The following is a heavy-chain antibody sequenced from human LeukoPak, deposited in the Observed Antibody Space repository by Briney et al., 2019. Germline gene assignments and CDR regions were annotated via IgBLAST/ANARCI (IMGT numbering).Heavy chain of an antibody. J-gene: IGHJ4*02. CDR2: ISYDGSNA. CDR3: ARDRFSSGAAYFDY. D-gene: IGHD6-19*01. V-gene: IGHV3-30-3*01. CDR1: GLTFSKSA. Sequence: GGSLRLSCAASGLTFSKSAMHWVRQAPGKGLEWVAVISYDGSNAYCADSVKGRFTISRDNSKNTLYLQMNSLRAEDTAVYYCARDRFSSGAAYFDYWGQGTLVTVSS.